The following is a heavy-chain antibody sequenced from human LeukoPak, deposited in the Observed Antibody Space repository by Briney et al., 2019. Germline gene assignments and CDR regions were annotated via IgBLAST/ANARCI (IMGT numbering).Heavy chain of an antibody. CDR2: ISSNGGST. J-gene: IGHJ2*01. Sequence: GGSLRLSCAASGFTLSSYAMHWVRQAPGKGLEYVSAISSNGGSTYYANSVKGRFTISRDNSKNTLYLQMGSLRAEDMAVYYCARESLDYGDYGWYFDLWGRGTLVTVSS. CDR3: ARESLDYGDYGWYFDL. CDR1: GFTLSSYA. V-gene: IGHV3-64*01. D-gene: IGHD4-17*01.